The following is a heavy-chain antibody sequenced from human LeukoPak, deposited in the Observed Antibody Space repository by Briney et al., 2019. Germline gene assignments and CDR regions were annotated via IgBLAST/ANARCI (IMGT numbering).Heavy chain of an antibody. V-gene: IGHV3-73*01. CDR3: TRHGLWYDSSGYYLDYFDY. CDR2: IRRKANSYAT. D-gene: IGHD3-22*01. CDR1: GFTFSGSA. Sequence: GGSLRLSCAASGFTFSGSAMHWVRQASGKGLEWVGRIRRKANSYATAYAASVKGRFTISRDDSKNTAYLQMNSLKTEDTAVYYCTRHGLWYDSSGYYLDYFDYWGQGTLVTVSS. J-gene: IGHJ4*02.